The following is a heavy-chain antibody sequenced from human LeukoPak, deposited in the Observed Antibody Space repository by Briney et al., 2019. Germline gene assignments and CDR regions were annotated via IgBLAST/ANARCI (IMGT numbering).Heavy chain of an antibody. CDR2: ISSSGSTM. V-gene: IGHV3-48*03. D-gene: IGHD3-10*01. CDR3: AKDSPLWFGEPNFDY. J-gene: IGHJ4*02. CDR1: GFTFSSYE. Sequence: GGSLRLSCAASGFTFSSYEMNWVRQAPGKGLEWVSYISSSGSTMYYADSVKGRFTISRDNSKNTLYLQMNSLRAEDTAVYYCAKDSPLWFGEPNFDYWGQGTLVTVSS.